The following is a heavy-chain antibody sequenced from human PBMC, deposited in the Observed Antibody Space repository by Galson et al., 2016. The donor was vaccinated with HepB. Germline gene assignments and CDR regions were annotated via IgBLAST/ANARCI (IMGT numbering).Heavy chain of an antibody. J-gene: IGHJ4*02. CDR1: GDTFSTYA. D-gene: IGHD3-10*01. Sequence: SVKVSCKASGDTFSTYAISWVRQTPGQGPEWVGGIIPIFGTTNYAQRFQGRVIITADESTSTAYMELSSLRSEDTAVYYRARDTMVRGAKMDYWGQGTLVTVSS. V-gene: IGHV1-69*13. CDR3: ARDTMVRGAKMDY. CDR2: IIPIFGTT.